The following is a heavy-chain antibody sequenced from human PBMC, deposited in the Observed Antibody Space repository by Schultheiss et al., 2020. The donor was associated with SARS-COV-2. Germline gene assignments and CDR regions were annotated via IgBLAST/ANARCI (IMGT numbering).Heavy chain of an antibody. V-gene: IGHV4-34*01. J-gene: IGHJ6*02. D-gene: IGHD5-18*01. CDR3: ARGLRGYSYGYAIYYYGMDV. CDR1: GGSFSGYY. CDR2: INHSGST. Sequence: SQTLSLTCAVYGGSFSGYYWSWIRQPPGKGLEWIREINHSGSTNYNPSLKSRVTISVDTSKNQFSLKLSSVTAADTAVYYCARGLRGYSYGYAIYYYGMDVWGQGTTVTVSS.